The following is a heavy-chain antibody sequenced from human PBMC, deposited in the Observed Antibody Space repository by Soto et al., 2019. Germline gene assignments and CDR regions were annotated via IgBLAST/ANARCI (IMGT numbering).Heavy chain of an antibody. D-gene: IGHD1-1*01. CDR2: ISGGGTKT. CDR1: GFTFXSYD. CDR3: AKRTGTYYFDY. V-gene: IGHV3-30-3*02. J-gene: IGHJ4*02. Sequence: GGSLRLSCAACGFTFXSYDMHGVRQAPGKGLEWVAVISGGGTKTSYADSVRGRFTISRDNSKNTLYLQMNSLRAEDTAVYYCAKRTGTYYFDYWGQGTLVTVSS.